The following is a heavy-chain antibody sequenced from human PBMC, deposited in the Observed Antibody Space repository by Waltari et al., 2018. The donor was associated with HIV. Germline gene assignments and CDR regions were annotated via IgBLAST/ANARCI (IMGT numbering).Heavy chain of an antibody. Sequence: QLQLQESGPGLVKPSETLFLICTVSGGSISGETYYWAWIRQPPGRDLEGICSIFYNGNTYYTPSLESRVTISVDTSKNLLSLKLTSVTAADTAVYFCARQLIVVIPNYWYFDLWGRGTLVTVSS. V-gene: IGHV4-39*01. D-gene: IGHD3-22*01. CDR1: GGSISGETYY. J-gene: IGHJ2*01. CDR2: IFYNGNT. CDR3: ARQLIVVIPNYWYFDL.